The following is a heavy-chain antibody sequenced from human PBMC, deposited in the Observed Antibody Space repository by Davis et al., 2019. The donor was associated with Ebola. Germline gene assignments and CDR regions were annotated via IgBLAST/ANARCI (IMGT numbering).Heavy chain of an antibody. Sequence: PGGSLRLSCEASGFSFTNYAMNWVRQGPGQGLEWVSGISGAGYNTYHADSVKGRFTISRDNSKNTLYLQMNSLSGDDTALYYCATCGFCVSTSGVDYWGQGTLVTVSS. V-gene: IGHV3-23*01. D-gene: IGHD5/OR15-5a*01. J-gene: IGHJ4*02. CDR2: ISGAGYNT. CDR3: ATCGFCVSTSGVDY. CDR1: GFSFTNYA.